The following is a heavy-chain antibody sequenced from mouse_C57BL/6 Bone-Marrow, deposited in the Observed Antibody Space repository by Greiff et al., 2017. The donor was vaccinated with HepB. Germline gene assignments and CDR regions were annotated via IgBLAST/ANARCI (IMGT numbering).Heavy chain of an antibody. CDR2: ISYDGSN. J-gene: IGHJ2*01. Sequence: EVKVEESGPGLVKPSQSLSLTCSVTGYSITSGYYWNWIRQFPGNKLEWMGYISYDGSNNYNPSLKNRISITRDTSKNQFFLKLNSVTTEDTATYYCARDIYYGNYEGFDYWGQGTTLTVSS. CDR1: GYSITSGYY. V-gene: IGHV3-6*01. CDR3: ARDIYYGNYEGFDY. D-gene: IGHD2-1*01.